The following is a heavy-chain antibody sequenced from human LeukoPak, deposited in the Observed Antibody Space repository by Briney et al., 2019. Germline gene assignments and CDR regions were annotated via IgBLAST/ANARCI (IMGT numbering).Heavy chain of an antibody. V-gene: IGHV1-69*05. CDR3: ARERDHRGSYYFDY. Sequence: SVNVSCKASGGTFSSYAISGVRPAPGQGVEWMGGIIPIFGTANYAQKFQGRVTITTDESTSTAYMELSSLRSEDRAVYYCARERDHRGSYYFDYWGQGTLVTVSS. CDR1: GGTFSSYA. J-gene: IGHJ4*02. D-gene: IGHD1-26*01. CDR2: IIPIFGTA.